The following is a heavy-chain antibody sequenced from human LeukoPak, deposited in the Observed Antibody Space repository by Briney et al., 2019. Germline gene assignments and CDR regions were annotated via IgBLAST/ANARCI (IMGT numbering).Heavy chain of an antibody. CDR1: GGSISNTNW. D-gene: IGHD3-22*01. J-gene: IGHJ4*02. V-gene: IGHV4-4*02. Sequence: PSETLSLTCGVSGGSISNTNWWTWVRQPPGKGLEWIGEVNLQGSTNYNPSLKSRVAISVDKTENHISLKLTSVTAADTAVYYCAREYGHYRPLDYSGQGTLVTVAS. CDR2: VNLQGST. CDR3: AREYGHYRPLDY.